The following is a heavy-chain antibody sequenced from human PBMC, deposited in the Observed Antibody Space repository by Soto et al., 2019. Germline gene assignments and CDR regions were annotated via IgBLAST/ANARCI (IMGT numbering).Heavy chain of an antibody. CDR2: ISGTGGST. J-gene: IGHJ4*02. CDR1: GFTXTSYA. V-gene: IGHV3-23*01. D-gene: IGHD3-22*01. Sequence: TGGSLRLSCAASGFTXTSYAMSWVRQAPGKGLEWVSTISGTGGSTYYPDSVKGRFTISRDNSKNTVYLQMNSLRAEDAAVYYCATEMTSGYYLFDYWGQGTLVTVSS. CDR3: ATEMTSGYYLFDY.